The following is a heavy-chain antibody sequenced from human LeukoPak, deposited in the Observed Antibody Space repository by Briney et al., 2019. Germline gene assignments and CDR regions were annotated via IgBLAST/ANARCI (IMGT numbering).Heavy chain of an antibody. CDR3: ASPGITVAAIGDYFDY. Sequence: GGSLRLSCAASGFTFSSYSMNWVRQAPGKGLEWVSTISGSGDSTYYADSVRGRFTISRDNSKNTLYLQMNSLRAEDTAVYYCASPGITVAAIGDYFDYWGQGTLVTVSS. J-gene: IGHJ4*02. CDR1: GFTFSSYS. CDR2: ISGSGDST. D-gene: IGHD6-19*01. V-gene: IGHV3-23*01.